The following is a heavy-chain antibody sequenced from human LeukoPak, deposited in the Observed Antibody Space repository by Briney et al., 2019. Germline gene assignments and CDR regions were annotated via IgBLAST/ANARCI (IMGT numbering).Heavy chain of an antibody. D-gene: IGHD1-1*01. V-gene: IGHV4-59*01. CDR3: AREKLSGTTAYFDY. CDR1: GGSISSYY. CDR2: IYYSGST. Sequence: SETLSLTCTVSGGSISSYYWSWIRQPPGKGLEWIGYIYYSGSTNYNPSLKSRVTISVDTSKNQFSLKLSSVTAADTAVYYCAREKLSGTTAYFDYWGQGTLVTVSS. J-gene: IGHJ4*02.